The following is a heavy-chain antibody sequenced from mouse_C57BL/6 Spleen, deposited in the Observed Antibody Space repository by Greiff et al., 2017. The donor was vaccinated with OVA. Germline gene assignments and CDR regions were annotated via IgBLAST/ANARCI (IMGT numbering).Heavy chain of an antibody. CDR3: ARGDSSGYYAMDY. V-gene: IGHV3-3*01. CDR2: TFYSGIT. D-gene: IGHD3-2*02. CDR1: GFSINSDCY. Sequence: VQLKQSGPSLVRPSQTLSLTCTVTGFSINSDCYWIWIRQFPGNKLEYIGYTFYSGITYYNPSLESRTYITRDTSKNQFSLKLSSVTTEDTATYYCARGDSSGYYAMDYWGQGTSVTVSS. J-gene: IGHJ4*01.